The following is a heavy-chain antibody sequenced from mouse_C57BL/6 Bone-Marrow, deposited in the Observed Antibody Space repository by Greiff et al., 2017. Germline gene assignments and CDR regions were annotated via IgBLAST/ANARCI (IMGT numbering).Heavy chain of an antibody. CDR3: AREVYGSSPYYAMDY. D-gene: IGHD1-1*01. J-gene: IGHJ4*01. CDR1: GYTFTSYW. Sequence: VQLQQPGTELVKPGASVKLSCKASGYTFTSYWMQWVKQRPGQGLEWIGELDPSDSYTNYNQKFKGKATLTVDTSSSTAYMQLSSLTSEDSAVYYCAREVYGSSPYYAMDYWGQGTSVTVSS. CDR2: LDPSDSYT. V-gene: IGHV1-50*01.